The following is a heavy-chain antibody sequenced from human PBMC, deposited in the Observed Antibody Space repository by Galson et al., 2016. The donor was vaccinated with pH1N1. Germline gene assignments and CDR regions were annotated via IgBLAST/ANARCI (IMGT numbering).Heavy chain of an antibody. CDR2: INACDSET. CDR1: GYTFPTYW. J-gene: IGHJ3*02. D-gene: IGHD3-9*01. V-gene: IGHV5-51*03. Sequence: QSGAEVKEPGESLKISCQGSGYTFPTYWIGWVRQMPGKGLESMGLINACDSETRYSPSFLGTVTISVDKSISTAYLQWSSLKPSDTAIYYCARLTGFCPRVGVDIWGRTIVATVSS. CDR3: ARLTGFCPRVGVDI.